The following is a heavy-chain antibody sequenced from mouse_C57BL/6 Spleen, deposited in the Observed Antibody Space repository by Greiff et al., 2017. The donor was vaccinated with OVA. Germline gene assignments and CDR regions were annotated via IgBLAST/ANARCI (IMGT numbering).Heavy chain of an antibody. Sequence: LKESEGGLVQPGSSMKLSCTASGFTFSDYYMAWVRQVPEKGLEWVANINYDGSSTYYLDSLKSRFIISRDNAKNILYLQMSSLKSEDTATYYCARGPERGYYFDYWGQGTTLTVSS. V-gene: IGHV5-16*01. CDR1: GFTFSDYY. J-gene: IGHJ2*01. CDR3: ARGPERGYYFDY. CDR2: INYDGSST.